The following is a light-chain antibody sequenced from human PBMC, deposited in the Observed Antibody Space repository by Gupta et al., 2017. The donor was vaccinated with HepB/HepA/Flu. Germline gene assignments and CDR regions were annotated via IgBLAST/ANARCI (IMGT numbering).Light chain of an antibody. CDR1: SSNIGNNY. J-gene: IGLJ3*02. V-gene: IGLV1-51*01. CDR3: GTWDSSLSGNWV. CDR2: DNS. Sequence: QSVLTQPPSVSAGRGRTVSISCAGSSSNIGNNYVSWYQQLPGTVPKHLIYDNSKRPSGIPDRFSGSKSGTSATLGITGLQTGDEADYYCGTWDSSLSGNWVFGGGTKVTVL.